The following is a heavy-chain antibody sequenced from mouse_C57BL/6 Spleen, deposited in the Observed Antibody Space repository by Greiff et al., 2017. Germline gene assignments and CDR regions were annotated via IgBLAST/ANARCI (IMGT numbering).Heavy chain of an antibody. CDR1: GFTFSSYA. J-gene: IGHJ1*03. V-gene: IGHV5-9-1*02. Sequence: EVHLVASGEGLVKPGGSLKLSCAASGFTFSSYAMSWVRQTPATRLEWVAYISSGGDYIYYADTVKGRFTISRDNARNTLYLQMSSLKSEDTAMYYCTSNYVWYFDVWGTGTTVTVSS. CDR3: TSNYVWYFDV. CDR2: ISSGGDYI. D-gene: IGHD2-1*01.